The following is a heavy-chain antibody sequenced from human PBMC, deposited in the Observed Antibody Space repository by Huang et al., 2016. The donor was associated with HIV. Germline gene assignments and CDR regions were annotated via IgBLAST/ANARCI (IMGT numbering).Heavy chain of an antibody. V-gene: IGHV4-34*01. D-gene: IGHD5-18*01. CDR1: GGSFSDYY. CDR2: ITHSGST. Sequence: QVQLQQWGAGLLKPSETLSLTCAVYGGSFSDYYWSWIRQPPGKGLEWIGEITHSGSTNYNPSLKSRVTISVDTFKNQFSLKLSSVSAADTAVYYCARGGYRYSYGYFSSTWPIDYWGQGTLVTVSS. CDR3: ARGGYRYSYGYFSSTWPIDY. J-gene: IGHJ4*02.